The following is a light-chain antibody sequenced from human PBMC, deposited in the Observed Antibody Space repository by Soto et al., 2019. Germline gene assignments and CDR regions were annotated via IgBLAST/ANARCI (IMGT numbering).Light chain of an antibody. CDR1: RSDVGGYTL. CDR2: EDN. V-gene: IGLV2-23*01. CDR3: CSYAGSSSVL. Sequence: QSALAQPASVSGSPGQSITISCTGTRSDVGGYTLVSWFQQYPGKAPKLMIYEDNKRPLGVSDRFSGSKSGNTASLTISGRQAEDEADYYCCSYAGSSSVLFGGGTKLTVL. J-gene: IGLJ2*01.